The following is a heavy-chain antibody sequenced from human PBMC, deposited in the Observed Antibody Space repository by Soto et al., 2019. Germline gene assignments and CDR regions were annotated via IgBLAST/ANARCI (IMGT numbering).Heavy chain of an antibody. CDR3: ARIHPYYYGMDV. V-gene: IGHV4-59*01. CDR2: IYYSGST. CDR1: GGSISSYY. J-gene: IGHJ6*02. Sequence: PSETLSLTCTVSGGSISSYYWSWIRQPPGKGLEWIGYIYYSGSTNYNPSLKSRVTISVDTSKNQFSLKLSSVTAADTAVYYCARIHPYYYGMDVWGQGTTVTVSS.